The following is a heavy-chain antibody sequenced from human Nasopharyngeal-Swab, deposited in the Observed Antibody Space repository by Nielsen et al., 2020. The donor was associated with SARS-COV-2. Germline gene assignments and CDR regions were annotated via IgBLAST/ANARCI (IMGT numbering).Heavy chain of an antibody. CDR1: GYSFTNYG. Sequence: ASVQVSCKASGYSFTNYGVNWVRQAAAQGLEGMGWINTKTGNPTYAQGFTGRFVFSLETSVTTAYLQISSLEAEENAVYYCARDGSHCSGGTCFDNWGQGTPVTVSS. D-gene: IGHD2-15*01. CDR3: ARDGSHCSGGTCFDN. V-gene: IGHV7-4-1*02. J-gene: IGHJ5*02. CDR2: INTKTGNP.